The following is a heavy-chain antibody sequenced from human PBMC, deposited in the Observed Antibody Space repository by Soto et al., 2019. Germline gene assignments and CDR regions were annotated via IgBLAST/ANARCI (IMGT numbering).Heavy chain of an antibody. CDR1: GFTFSDYA. CDR3: AKERERGTETTLYYGLDV. Sequence: EVQLLESGGGLIQPGGSLRLSCVSSGFTFSDYAMTWVRQAPGKGLAWVSSISGGAGGTYFADSVKGRFSISRDNARSTLVLQMNSLRVEDTALYYCAKERERGTETTLYYGLDVWGQGTTVIVSS. J-gene: IGHJ6*02. V-gene: IGHV3-23*01. D-gene: IGHD4-4*01. CDR2: ISGGAGGT.